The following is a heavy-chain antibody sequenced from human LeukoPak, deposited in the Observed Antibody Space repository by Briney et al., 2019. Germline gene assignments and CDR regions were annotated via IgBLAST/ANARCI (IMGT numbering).Heavy chain of an antibody. D-gene: IGHD3-10*01. V-gene: IGHV4-59*01. J-gene: IGHJ6*03. CDR2: FYSWGCT. CDR1: GDSMRGYS. Sequence: PSETLSLTCNVSGDSMRGYSWSWLRQPPGKGLEWVGYFYSWGCTNYNPSLKSRLTISVDTSRNQVSLKLSSVTPADTAVYYCARVSSKTTVRGLITKKNYYYYYMDVWGKGTTVTISS. CDR3: ARVSSKTTVRGLITKKNYYYYYMDV.